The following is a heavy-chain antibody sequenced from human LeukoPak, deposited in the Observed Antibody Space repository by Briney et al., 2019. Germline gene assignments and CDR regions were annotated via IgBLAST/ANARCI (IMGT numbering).Heavy chain of an antibody. V-gene: IGHV3-23*01. D-gene: IGHD4-23*01. Sequence: GGSLRLSCVGSGFTFSTYAMNSARQAPGKGLEWVSAISSGGTTYYADSVKGRFSISRDNSKNTVYLQMNSLRAEDTAVYYCATRQTTVDYYDCWGQGTLVTVSS. CDR2: ISSGGTT. J-gene: IGHJ4*02. CDR1: GFTFSTYA. CDR3: ATRQTTVDYYDC.